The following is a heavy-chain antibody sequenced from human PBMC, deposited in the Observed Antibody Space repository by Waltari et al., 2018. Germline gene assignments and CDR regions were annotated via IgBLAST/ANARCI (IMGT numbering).Heavy chain of an antibody. CDR3: ATYIGASVGTAAYDV. CDR2: MSYSGAT. J-gene: IGHJ3*01. Sequence: QLQLQESGPGLVKPSETLSLTRSVSGVSITTTRHYWGWIRQPPGQGLEWMGTMSYSGATYSSPSLKSRVTISRDTSKNQLSLRLGSVTAADTAVYYCATYIGASVGTAAYDVWGQGTMVTVS. D-gene: IGHD5-12*01. CDR1: GVSITTTRHY. V-gene: IGHV4-39*01.